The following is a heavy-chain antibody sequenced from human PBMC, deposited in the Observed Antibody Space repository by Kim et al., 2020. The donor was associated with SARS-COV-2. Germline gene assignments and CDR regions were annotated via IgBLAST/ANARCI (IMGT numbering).Heavy chain of an antibody. V-gene: IGHV3-48*02. CDR1: GFTFSSYS. D-gene: IGHD5-18*01. Sequence: GGSLRLCCAASGFTFSSYSMNWVRQAPGKGLEWVSYISSSSTIYYADSVKGRFTISRDNAKNSLYLQMNSLRDEDTAVYYCASQLGDSFHYYYYGMDVWGQGTTVTVSS. CDR2: ISSSSTI. CDR3: ASQLGDSFHYYYYGMDV. J-gene: IGHJ6*02.